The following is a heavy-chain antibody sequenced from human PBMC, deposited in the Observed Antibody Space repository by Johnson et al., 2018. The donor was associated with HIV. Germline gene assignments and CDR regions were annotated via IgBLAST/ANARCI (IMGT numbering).Heavy chain of an antibody. CDR3: AKGRSGTTASIDAFDI. Sequence: VQLVESGGGVVQPGGSLRLSCAASGFTFSNYAMHWVRQAPGKGLEWVAFIRYDGSNKYYADSVKGRVTISRDNSKNTLYLQMKSLRAEDTAVYYCAKGRSGTTASIDAFDIWGQGTMVTVSS. D-gene: IGHD1-7*01. CDR2: IRYDGSNK. J-gene: IGHJ3*02. CDR1: GFTFSNYA. V-gene: IGHV3-30*02.